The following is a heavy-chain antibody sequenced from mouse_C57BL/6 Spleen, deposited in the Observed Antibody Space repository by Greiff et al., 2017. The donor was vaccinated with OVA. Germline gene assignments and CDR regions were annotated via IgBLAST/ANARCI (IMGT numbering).Heavy chain of an antibody. J-gene: IGHJ4*01. V-gene: IGHV3-6*01. CDR2: ISYDGSN. D-gene: IGHD1-1*01. CDR3: ARAGYGSSYGAMDY. CDR1: GYSITSGYY. Sequence: QLVESGPGLVKPSQSLSLTCSVTGYSITSGYYWNWIRQFPGNKLEWMGYISYDGSNNYNPSLKNRISITRDTSKNQFFLKLNSVTTEDTATYYCARAGYGSSYGAMDYWGQGTSVTVSS.